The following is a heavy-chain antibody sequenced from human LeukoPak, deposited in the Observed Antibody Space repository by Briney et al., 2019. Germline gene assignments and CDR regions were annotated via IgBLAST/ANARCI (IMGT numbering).Heavy chain of an antibody. CDR1: GGSFSGYY. Sequence: PSETLSLTCTVYGGSFSGYYWSWIRQPPGKGLEWIGEINHSGSTNYNPSLKSRVTISVDTSKNQFSLKLNSVTAADTAVYYCARGRPYDSSGDYWGQGTLVTVSS. CDR3: ARGRPYDSSGDY. V-gene: IGHV4-34*01. CDR2: INHSGST. J-gene: IGHJ4*02. D-gene: IGHD3-22*01.